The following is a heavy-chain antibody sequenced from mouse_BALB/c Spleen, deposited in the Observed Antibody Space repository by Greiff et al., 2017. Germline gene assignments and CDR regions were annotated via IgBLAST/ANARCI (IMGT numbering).Heavy chain of an antibody. Sequence: EVKLMESGGGLVKPGGSMKLSCAASGFTFSSYAMSWVRQTPEKRLEWVASISSGGSTYYPDSVKGRFTISRDNARNILYLQMSSLRSEDTAMYYCARGAMRGYFDVWGAGTTVTVSS. J-gene: IGHJ1*01. D-gene: IGHD6-5*01. V-gene: IGHV5-6-5*01. CDR2: ISSGGST. CDR1: GFTFSSYA. CDR3: ARGAMRGYFDV.